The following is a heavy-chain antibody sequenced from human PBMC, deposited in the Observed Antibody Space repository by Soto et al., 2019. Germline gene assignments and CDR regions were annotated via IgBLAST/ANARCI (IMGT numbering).Heavy chain of an antibody. CDR2: INGDGKTA. J-gene: IGHJ4*02. D-gene: IGHD3-22*01. CDR3: ARPRYDGSGTPFDH. CDR1: GFTFSSYW. V-gene: IGHV3-74*01. Sequence: EVQLVESGGGLVQPGGSLRLSCAASGFTFSSYWMHWVRQAPGKGLVWVSGINGDGKTATYADSVKGRFIISRDNAKNILYLKMNSLTAEDTAVYYCARPRYDGSGTPFDHWGQGSLVTVSS.